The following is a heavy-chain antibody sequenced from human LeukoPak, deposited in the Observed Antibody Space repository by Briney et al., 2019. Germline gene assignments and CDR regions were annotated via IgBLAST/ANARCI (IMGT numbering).Heavy chain of an antibody. Sequence: GGSLRLSCAASGFTFDDYAMHWVRQAPGKGLEWVSGISWNSGSIGYADSVKGRFTISRDNSKNTLYLQMNSLRAEDTAVYYCAKDLEDYYGSGSYASNAFDIWGQGTMVTVSS. J-gene: IGHJ3*02. CDR1: GFTFDDYA. V-gene: IGHV3-9*01. D-gene: IGHD3-10*01. CDR2: ISWNSGSI. CDR3: AKDLEDYYGSGSYASNAFDI.